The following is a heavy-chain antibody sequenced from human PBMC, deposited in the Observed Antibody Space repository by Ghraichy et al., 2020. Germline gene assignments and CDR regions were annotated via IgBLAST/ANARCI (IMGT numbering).Heavy chain of an antibody. CDR2: ISADNGNT. J-gene: IGHJ4*02. D-gene: IGHD4-17*01. CDR1: GNTFNRNG. CDR3: ARVGTVTALDY. Sequence: ASVKVSCKASGNTFNRNGISWVRQAPGQGLEWMGWISADNGNTNYAQNLQGRITMTTDTSMNTAYMELRSLRSDDTAVYYCARVGTVTALDYWGQGTLVTVSS. V-gene: IGHV1-18*01.